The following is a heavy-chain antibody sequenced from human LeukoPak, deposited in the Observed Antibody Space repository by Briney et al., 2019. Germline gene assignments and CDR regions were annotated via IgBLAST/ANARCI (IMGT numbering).Heavy chain of an antibody. CDR1: GGTSSSYA. CDR3: ASLEDPPRTLRRDYYYYYMDV. Sequence: ASVKVSCKASGGTSSSYAISWVRQAPGQGREWMGRIIPIFGTANYAQKFQGRVTITTDESTSTAYMELSSLRPEDTAVYYCASLEDPPRTLRRDYYYYYMDVWGKGTTVTVSS. J-gene: IGHJ6*03. CDR2: IIPIFGTA. V-gene: IGHV1-69*05. D-gene: IGHD1-1*01.